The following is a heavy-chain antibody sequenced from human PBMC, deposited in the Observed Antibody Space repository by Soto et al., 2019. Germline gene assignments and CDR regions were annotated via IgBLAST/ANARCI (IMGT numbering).Heavy chain of an antibody. CDR2: ISYDGSNK. Sequence: QVQLVESGGGVVQPGRSLRLSCAASGFTFSSYAMHWVRQAPGKGLEWVAVISYDGSNKYYADSVKGRFTISRDNSKNTVYLQMNSLRAEDTAVYYCASECRRTGFDPWGQGTLVTVSS. D-gene: IGHD2-2*01. J-gene: IGHJ5*02. CDR3: ASECRRTGFDP. V-gene: IGHV3-30-3*01. CDR1: GFTFSSYA.